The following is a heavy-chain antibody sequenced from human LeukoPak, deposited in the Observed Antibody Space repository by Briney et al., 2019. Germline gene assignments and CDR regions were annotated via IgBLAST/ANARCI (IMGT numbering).Heavy chain of an antibody. Sequence: QPGGSLRLSCAASGFTFSSYGMHWVRQAPGKGLEWVAFIRHDGSNKYYADSVKGRFTLSRDNSKNTLYLQMNSLRAEDTAVYYCARAMGTSYGFWSGSYMVSYYYYMDVWGQGTTVTVSS. V-gene: IGHV3-30*02. CDR2: IRHDGSNK. J-gene: IGHJ6*03. CDR1: GFTFSSYG. D-gene: IGHD3-3*01. CDR3: ARAMGTSYGFWSGSYMVSYYYYMDV.